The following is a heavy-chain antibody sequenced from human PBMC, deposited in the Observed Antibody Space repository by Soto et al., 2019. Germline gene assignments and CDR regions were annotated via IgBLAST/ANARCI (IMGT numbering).Heavy chain of an antibody. CDR1: GGTFSSYA. CDR3: ARDSGYSYGQDYYYYYGMDV. V-gene: IGHV1-69*06. CDR2: IIPIFGTA. D-gene: IGHD5-18*01. Sequence: QVQLVQSGAEVKKPGSSVKVSCKASGGTFSSYAISWVRQAPGQGLEWMGGIIPIFGTANYAQKFQGRVTITADKSTSTAYMELSSLRSEDTAMYYCARDSGYSYGQDYYYYYGMDVWGQGTTVTVSS. J-gene: IGHJ6*02.